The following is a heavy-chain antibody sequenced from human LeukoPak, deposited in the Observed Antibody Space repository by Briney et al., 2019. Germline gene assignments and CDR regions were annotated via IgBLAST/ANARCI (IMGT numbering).Heavy chain of an antibody. CDR1: GGTFSSYA. V-gene: IGHV1-69*04. CDR3: ARDRGYRYGRFDY. D-gene: IGHD5-18*01. CDR2: IIPILGIA. Sequence: SVKVSCRASGGTFSSYAISWVRQAPGQGLEWMGRIIPILGIANYAQKFQGRVTITADKYTSTAYMELSSLRSEDTAVYYCARDRGYRYGRFDYWGQGTLVTVSS. J-gene: IGHJ4*02.